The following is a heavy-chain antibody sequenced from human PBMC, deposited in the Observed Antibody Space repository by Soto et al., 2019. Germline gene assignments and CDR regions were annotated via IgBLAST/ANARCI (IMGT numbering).Heavy chain of an antibody. D-gene: IGHD2-15*01. J-gene: IGHJ3*02. CDR1: GGSISGYY. CDR3: ARDDLGYCSGGSCPTI. Sequence: QVQLQESGPGLVKPSETLSLTCTVSGGSISGYYWSWIRQPPGKGLEWIGYIYYSGSTNYNPSLKRRVTISVDTSKNHFSLKLSSVTAADTAVYYCARDDLGYCSGGSCPTIWGQGTMVTVSS. CDR2: IYYSGST. V-gene: IGHV4-59*01.